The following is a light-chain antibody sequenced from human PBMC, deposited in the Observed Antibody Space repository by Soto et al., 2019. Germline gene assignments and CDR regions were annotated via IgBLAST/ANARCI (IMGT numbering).Light chain of an antibody. J-gene: IGKJ2*01. CDR2: DAS. V-gene: IGKV3-11*01. Sequence: EIVLTQSPATLSLSPGERATLSCRASQSVSSYLAWYQQKPGQAPRLLIYDASNRATSIPARFSGSGSGTDFTLNISSLEPEDFAVYYCQQRSNWPPYTFGQGTKLDSK. CDR1: QSVSSY. CDR3: QQRSNWPPYT.